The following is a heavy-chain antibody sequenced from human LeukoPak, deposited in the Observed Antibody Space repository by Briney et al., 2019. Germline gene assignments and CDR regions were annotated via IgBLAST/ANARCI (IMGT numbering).Heavy chain of an antibody. V-gene: IGHV6-1*01. J-gene: IGHJ3*02. Sequence: SQTLSLTCAISGDSVSSNSAAWNWIRQSPSRGLEWLGRTYYRSKWYNVYAGSMKSRIAINQETSKNRFCLHLNSLTPEDTAVYYCTRDRRPQPYYNSSGYRQGFGAFDIWGQGTKVTVSS. CDR1: GDSVSSNSAA. CDR3: TRDRRPQPYYNSSGYRQGFGAFDI. D-gene: IGHD3-22*01. CDR2: TYYRSKWYN.